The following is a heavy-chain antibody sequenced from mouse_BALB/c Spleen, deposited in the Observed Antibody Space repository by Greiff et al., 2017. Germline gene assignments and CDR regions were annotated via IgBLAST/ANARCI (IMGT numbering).Heavy chain of an antibody. CDR1: GFTFSSYG. CDR3: AREGVAY. Sequence: EVQRVESGGGLVQPGGSLKLSCAASGFTFSSYGMSWVRQTPDKRLELVATINSNGGSTYYPDRVKGRFTISRDNATNTLYRQMSSLKAEDTARYCCAREGVAYWGQGTLVTVSA. V-gene: IGHV5-6-3*01. CDR2: INSNGGST. J-gene: IGHJ3*01.